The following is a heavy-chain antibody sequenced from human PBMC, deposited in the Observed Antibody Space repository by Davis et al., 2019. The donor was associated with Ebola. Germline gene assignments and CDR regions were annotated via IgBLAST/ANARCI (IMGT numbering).Heavy chain of an antibody. V-gene: IGHV4-59*12. CDR2: IYYSGST. CDR3: ASRFGSSFDY. CDR1: GGSISSYY. J-gene: IGHJ4*02. D-gene: IGHD6-13*01. Sequence: SETLSLTCTVSGGSISSYYWSWIRQPPGKGLEWIGYIYYSGSTNYNPSLKSRVTISVDKSKNQFSLKLSSVTAADTAVYYCASRFGSSFDYWGQGTLVTVSS.